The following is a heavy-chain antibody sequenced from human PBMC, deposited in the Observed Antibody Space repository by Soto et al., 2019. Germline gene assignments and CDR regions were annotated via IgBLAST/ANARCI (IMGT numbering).Heavy chain of an antibody. D-gene: IGHD5-12*01. V-gene: IGHV3-43*01. Sequence: GGSLRLSCAASGFTFDDYTMHWVRQAPGEGLEWVSLISWDGYSTYYTDSVKGRFTISRDNSRSSLYLQINSLRTEDTALYYCAKDIAYRGYGGFDPWGLGTLVPFSS. CDR1: GFTFDDYT. CDR2: ISWDGYST. J-gene: IGHJ5*02. CDR3: AKDIAYRGYGGFDP.